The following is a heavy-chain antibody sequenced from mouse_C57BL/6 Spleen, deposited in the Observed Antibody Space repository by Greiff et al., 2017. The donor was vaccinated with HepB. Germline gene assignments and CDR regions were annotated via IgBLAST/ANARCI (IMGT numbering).Heavy chain of an antibody. D-gene: IGHD2-4*01. CDR2: INPNYGTT. Sequence: EVKVVESGPELVKPGASVKISCKASGYSFTDYNMNWVKQSNGKSLEWIGVINPNYGTTSYNQKFKGKATLTVDQSSSTAYMQLNSLTSEDSAVYYCAKIYYDYDEGFAYWGQGTLVTVSA. CDR3: AKIYYDYDEGFAY. V-gene: IGHV1-39*01. J-gene: IGHJ3*01. CDR1: GYSFTDYN.